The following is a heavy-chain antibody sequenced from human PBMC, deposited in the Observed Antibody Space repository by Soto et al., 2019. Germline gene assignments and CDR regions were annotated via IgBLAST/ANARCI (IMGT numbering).Heavy chain of an antibody. CDR3: ARGGYSYRRLDYYYYYGMDV. CDR1: GYTFTSYA. CDR2: INAGNGNT. Sequence: ASVKVSCKASGYTFTSYAMHWVRQAPGQRLEWMGWINAGNGNTKYSQKFQGRVTITRDTSASTAYMELSSLRSEDTAVYYCARGGYSYRRLDYYYYYGMDVWGQGTTVTVSS. D-gene: IGHD5-18*01. V-gene: IGHV1-3*01. J-gene: IGHJ6*02.